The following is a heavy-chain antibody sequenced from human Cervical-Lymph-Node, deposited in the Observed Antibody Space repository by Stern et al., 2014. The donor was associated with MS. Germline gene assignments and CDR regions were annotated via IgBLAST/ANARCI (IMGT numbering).Heavy chain of an antibody. J-gene: IGHJ4*02. Sequence: EVQLVESGGGLVQPGRSLRLSCVASGFTFDDFAMHWVRPAPGKGLEWVSGINWNSDNKSYADSVQGRFTIYSDNATNCLLRQMNSLRAEDTALYYCAAQIYYGSGGFDSWGQGALVTVSS. CDR2: INWNSDNK. D-gene: IGHD3-10*01. V-gene: IGHV3-9*01. CDR3: AAQIYYGSGGFDS. CDR1: GFTFDDFA.